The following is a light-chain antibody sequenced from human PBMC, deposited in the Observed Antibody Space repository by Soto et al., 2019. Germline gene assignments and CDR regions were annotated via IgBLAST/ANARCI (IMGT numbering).Light chain of an antibody. CDR1: SSDVGGYNY. J-gene: IGLJ1*01. CDR2: DVT. V-gene: IGLV2-11*01. CDR3: CSYAGTYIGYV. Sequence: QSVLTQPASVSGSPGQSITISCTGTSSDVGGYNYVSWYQQHPGKAPKLMIYDVTKRPSGVPDRFSGSKSGNTASLSISGLQAEDEADYYCCSYAGTYIGYVFGSGTKVTVL.